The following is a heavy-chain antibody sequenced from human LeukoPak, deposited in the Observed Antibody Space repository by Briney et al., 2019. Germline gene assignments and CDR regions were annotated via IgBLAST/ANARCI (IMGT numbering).Heavy chain of an antibody. CDR2: IYYSGST. J-gene: IGHJ4*02. CDR1: GGSISSYY. D-gene: IGHD6-19*01. V-gene: IGHV4-59*01. Sequence: SETLSLTCTVSGGSISSYYWNWIRQPPGKGLEWIGYIYYSGSTYNPSLKGRVTISVDTSKNQFSLKLSSVTAADTAVYYCARVGDSSGWHGRVDYWGQGTLVTVSS. CDR3: ARVGDSSGWHGRVDY.